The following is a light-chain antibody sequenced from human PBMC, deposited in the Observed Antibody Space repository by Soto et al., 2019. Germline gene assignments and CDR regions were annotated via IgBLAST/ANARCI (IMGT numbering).Light chain of an antibody. J-gene: IGKJ1*01. CDR3: QQYDNLRET. CDR2: DAS. V-gene: IGKV1-33*01. Sequence: DIQMTQSPSSLSASVGDRVTITCQASQDISNYLNWYQQKPGKAPKLLIYDASNLETGVPSRFSGSGSGTDFTFTISSLQPEDIATYYCQQYDNLRETF. CDR1: QDISNY.